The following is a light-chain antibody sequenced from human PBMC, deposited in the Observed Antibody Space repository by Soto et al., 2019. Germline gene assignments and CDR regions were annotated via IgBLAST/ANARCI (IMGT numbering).Light chain of an antibody. CDR3: QQYGRSPPT. V-gene: IGKV3-20*01. Sequence: EILLTQSPVTLSLSPWERATLSCRASQNVRGYLAWYQQKPGQAPRLLIYDASNRATGIPARFSGSGSGTDFTLTISRLEPADYAVYYCQQYGRSPPTFGQGTKVDNK. J-gene: IGKJ1*01. CDR1: QNVRGY. CDR2: DAS.